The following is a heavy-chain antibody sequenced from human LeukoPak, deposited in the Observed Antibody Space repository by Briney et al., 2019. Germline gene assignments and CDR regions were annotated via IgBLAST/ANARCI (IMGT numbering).Heavy chain of an antibody. D-gene: IGHD2-21*02. CDR3: ARVGIDIVVVTAIHDAFDI. V-gene: IGHV4-39*07. Sequence: SETLSLTCTVSGGSISSSSYYWGWIRQPPGKGLEWIGSIYYSGSTYYNPSLKSRVTISVDTSKNQFSLKLSSVTAADTAVYYCARVGIDIVVVTAIHDAFDIWGQGTMVTVSS. CDR1: GGSISSSSYY. J-gene: IGHJ3*02. CDR2: IYYSGST.